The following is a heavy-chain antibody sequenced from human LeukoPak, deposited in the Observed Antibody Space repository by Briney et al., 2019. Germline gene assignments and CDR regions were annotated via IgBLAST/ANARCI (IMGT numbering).Heavy chain of an antibody. J-gene: IGHJ4*02. Sequence: GGSLRLSCAASGFTFSSYSMNWVRQAPGKGLEWVSSISSSSSYIYYADSVKGRFTISRDNAKNSLYLQMNSLRAEDTAVYYCARDGKPYYYDSSGYHDWDYWGQGTLVTVSS. CDR2: ISSSSSYI. V-gene: IGHV3-21*01. D-gene: IGHD3-22*01. CDR1: GFTFSSYS. CDR3: ARDGKPYYYDSSGYHDWDY.